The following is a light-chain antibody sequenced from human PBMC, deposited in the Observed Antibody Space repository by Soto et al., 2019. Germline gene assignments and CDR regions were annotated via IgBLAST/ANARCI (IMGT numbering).Light chain of an antibody. CDR2: EVS. CDR3: SSYRSSSTPVV. Sequence: QSALTQPASVSGSPGQSITISCTGTSSDIGGYNYVSWYQQHPGKAPKLMIYEVSNRPSGVSNRFSGSKSGNTASLTISGLQAEDEADYYFSSYRSSSTPVVFGGGTKLTVL. J-gene: IGLJ2*01. CDR1: SSDIGGYNY. V-gene: IGLV2-14*01.